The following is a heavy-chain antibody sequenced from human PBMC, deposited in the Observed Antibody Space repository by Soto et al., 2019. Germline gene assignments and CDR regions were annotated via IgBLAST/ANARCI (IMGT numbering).Heavy chain of an antibody. CDR1: GFTFSSCS. V-gene: IGHV3-23*01. CDR2: ISDSGVGT. D-gene: IGHD3-3*01. J-gene: IGHJ4*02. CDR3: AKGRVRSVWDFDY. Sequence: PGGSLRLSCAASGFTFSSCSISWVRQAPGKGLEWVSLISDSGVGTYYADSVKGRFTISRDNSKNTVYLQLNSLRAEDTAVYYCAKGRVRSVWDFDYWGQGTLVTVCS.